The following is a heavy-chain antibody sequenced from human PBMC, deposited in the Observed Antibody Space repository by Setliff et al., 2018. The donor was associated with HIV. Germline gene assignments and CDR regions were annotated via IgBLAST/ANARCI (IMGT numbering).Heavy chain of an antibody. J-gene: IGHJ6*03. CDR3: ARETYYYDNPQYYYYYMDV. CDR1: GGSISSGSYY. V-gene: IGHV4-61*02. Sequence: TLSLTCTVSGGSISSGSYYWSWIRQPAGKGLEWIGRIHTSGSTNYNPSLKSRVTISVDTSKNQFSLKLRSVTAADTAVYYCARETYYYDNPQYYYYYMDVWGKGTTVTVS. CDR2: IHTSGST. D-gene: IGHD3-22*01.